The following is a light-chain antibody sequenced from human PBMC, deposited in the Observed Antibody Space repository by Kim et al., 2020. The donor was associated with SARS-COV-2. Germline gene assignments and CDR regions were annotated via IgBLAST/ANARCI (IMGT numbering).Light chain of an antibody. CDR3: QSYDSSLSGSV. CDR1: SPNIGAGYD. CDR2: GNN. J-gene: IGLJ3*02. Sequence: QRVTISCTRSSPNIGAGYDVHWYQQLPGTAPKLLIYGNNNRPSGVPDRFSGSKSGTSASLAITGLQAEDEADYYCQSYDSSLSGSVFGGGTQLTVL. V-gene: IGLV1-40*01.